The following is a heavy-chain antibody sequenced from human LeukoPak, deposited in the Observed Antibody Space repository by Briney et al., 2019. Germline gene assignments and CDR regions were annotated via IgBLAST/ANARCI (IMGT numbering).Heavy chain of an antibody. CDR3: AREPIGGGAFDI. D-gene: IGHD3-16*02. CDR1: GFTFSSYS. Sequence: PGGSLRLSCAASGFTFSSYSMNWVRQAPGKGLEWVSSISSSSSYIYYADSVKGRFTISRDNAKNSLYLQMNSLRAEDTAVYYCAREPIGGGAFDIWGQGTMVTVSS. V-gene: IGHV3-21*01. CDR2: ISSSSSYI. J-gene: IGHJ3*02.